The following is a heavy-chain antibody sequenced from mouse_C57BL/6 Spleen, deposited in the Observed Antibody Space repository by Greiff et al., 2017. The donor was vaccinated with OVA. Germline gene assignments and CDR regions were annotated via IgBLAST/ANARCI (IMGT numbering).Heavy chain of an antibody. CDR1: GYTFTSYW. D-gene: IGHD1-1*01. Sequence: VQLQQPGTELVKPGASVKLSCKASGYTFTSYWMHWVKQRPGQGLEWIGNINPSNGGTNYNEKFKSKATLTVDKSSSTAYMQLSSLTSEDSAVYYCAREDLNYYGSSYFDYWGQGTTLTVSS. J-gene: IGHJ2*01. V-gene: IGHV1-53*01. CDR2: INPSNGGT. CDR3: AREDLNYYGSSYFDY.